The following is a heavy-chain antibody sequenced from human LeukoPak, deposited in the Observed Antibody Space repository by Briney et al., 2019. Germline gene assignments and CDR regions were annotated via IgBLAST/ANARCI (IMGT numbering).Heavy chain of an antibody. CDR2: IYHSGTT. CDR3: TRLSHVAGAPKVSWFDP. V-gene: IGHV4-38-2*02. Sequence: SETLSLTCTVSAYSISNGFVWGWLRQPPGKGLEWIASIYHSGTTYYNPSLKSRVTMSVDTSKNQFSLRLSSVTAADTAVYYYTRLSHVAGAPKVSWFDPRGQGTLVTVSS. CDR1: AYSISNGFV. D-gene: IGHD1-26*01. J-gene: IGHJ5*02.